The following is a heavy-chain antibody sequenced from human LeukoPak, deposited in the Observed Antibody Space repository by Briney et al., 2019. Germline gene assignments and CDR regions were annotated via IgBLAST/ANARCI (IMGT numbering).Heavy chain of an antibody. CDR3: EREKTPCSSTSCYTYYHYYMDV. J-gene: IGHJ6*03. D-gene: IGHD2-2*02. CDR2: IYTSGST. CDR1: RGSISNYY. V-gene: IGHV4-4*07. Sequence: SETLSLTCTASRGSISNYYWSWIRQPAGKGLEWIGRIYTSGSTNYNPSLTSRVTMSVDTSKNPFYLKLSSVTTPDTAVYYVEREKTPCSSTSCYTYYHYYMDVWGKGTTVTVSS.